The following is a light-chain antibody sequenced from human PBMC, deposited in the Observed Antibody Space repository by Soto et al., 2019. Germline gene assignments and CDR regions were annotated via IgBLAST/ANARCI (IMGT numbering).Light chain of an antibody. V-gene: IGKV3-20*01. CDR3: QHFVNSLTWP. Sequence: EVVLTQSPGTLSLSTGERATLSCRASQSVSSTYLIWYQQKPGQAPRLLIYGASSRATGVPDRFSGGGSGTDFTLTISRLEPEDFAVYYCQHFVNSLTWPFCQGSKVDVK. J-gene: IGKJ1*01. CDR1: QSVSSTY. CDR2: GAS.